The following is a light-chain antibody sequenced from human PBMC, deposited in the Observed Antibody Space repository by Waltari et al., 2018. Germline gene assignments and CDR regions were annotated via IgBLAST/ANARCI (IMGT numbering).Light chain of an antibody. V-gene: IGLV3-1*01. CDR1: KLGEKY. J-gene: IGLJ1*01. CDR2: RDN. Sequence: SYELTQPPSVSVSPGQTASITCSGEKLGEKYAYWYHQKPGQSPLLVIYRDNMRPSGIPERFSGSNSGNTATLTISGTQAMDKADYYCQAWDSSTAVFGTGTKVTVL. CDR3: QAWDSSTAV.